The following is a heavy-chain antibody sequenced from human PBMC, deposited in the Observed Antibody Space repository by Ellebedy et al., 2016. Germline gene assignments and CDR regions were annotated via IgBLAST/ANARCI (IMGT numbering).Heavy chain of an antibody. D-gene: IGHD3-3*01. CDR1: GFSLSTSAVV. CDR3: AHSVGRDIIFLDYYYYGMDV. CDR2: IYGNDDK. Sequence: SGPTLVKPTQTLTLTCTFSGFSLSTSAVVVGWVRQPPGRAPEWLAFIYGNDDKRYSPSLSSRLTITKDTSKNQVVLTMTNMDPVDTATYYCAHSVGRDIIFLDYYYYGMDVWGQGTTVTVSS. J-gene: IGHJ6*02. V-gene: IGHV2-5*01.